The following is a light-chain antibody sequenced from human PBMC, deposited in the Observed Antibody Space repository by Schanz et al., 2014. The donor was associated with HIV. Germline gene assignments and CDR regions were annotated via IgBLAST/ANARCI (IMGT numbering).Light chain of an antibody. CDR2: GNN. J-gene: IGLJ3*02. CDR1: SSNIGAGYD. CDR3: HSFDSSLNGVL. V-gene: IGLV1-40*01. Sequence: SVEKQPPSFSGAPGQRVTISCAGNSSNIGAGYDVHWYQQLPGTAPKLLIYGNNNRPSGVPDRFSGSKSGTSASLAISGLQDEDEADYFCHSFDSSLNGVLFGGGTKLTVL.